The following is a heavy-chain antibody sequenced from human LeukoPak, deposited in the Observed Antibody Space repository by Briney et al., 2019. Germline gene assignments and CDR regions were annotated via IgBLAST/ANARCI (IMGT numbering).Heavy chain of an antibody. V-gene: IGHV4-59*12. CDR2: IYYSGST. CDR1: GGSLSSYS. Sequence: SETLSLTCTVSGGSLSSYSWSWVRQSPGRGLEWIGYIYYSGSTIYNPSLKSRVTISIDTSKSQFSMKLNSVTDADTAVYYCAGDYASGSYRFDYWGQGTLVTVSS. D-gene: IGHD3-10*01. J-gene: IGHJ4*02. CDR3: AGDYASGSYRFDY.